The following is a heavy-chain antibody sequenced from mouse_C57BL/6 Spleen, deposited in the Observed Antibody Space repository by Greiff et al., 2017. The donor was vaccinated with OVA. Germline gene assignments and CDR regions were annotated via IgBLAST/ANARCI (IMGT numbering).Heavy chain of an antibody. Sequence: QVQLKESGAELVKPGASVKISCKASGYAFSSYWMNWVKQRPGKGLEWIGQIYPGDGDTNYNGKFKGKATLTADKSSSTAYMQLSSLTSEDSAVYFCARDGSSSYWYFDVWGTGTTVTVSS. CDR3: ARDGSSSYWYFDV. V-gene: IGHV1-80*01. CDR2: IYPGDGDT. J-gene: IGHJ1*03. CDR1: GYAFSSYW. D-gene: IGHD1-1*01.